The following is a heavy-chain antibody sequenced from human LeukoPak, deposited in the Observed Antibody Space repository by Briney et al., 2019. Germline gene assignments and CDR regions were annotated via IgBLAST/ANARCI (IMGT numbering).Heavy chain of an antibody. V-gene: IGHV1-8*01. J-gene: IGHJ4*02. CDR3: AKGAVVLTALSSFDY. Sequence: ASVKVSCKASGYTFTSYDINWVRQATGQGLEWMGWMNPNSGNTGYAQKFQGRVTMTRNTSISTAYMELSSLRSEDTAVYYCAKGAVVLTALSSFDYWGQGTLVTVSS. CDR1: GYTFTSYD. D-gene: IGHD2-15*01. CDR2: MNPNSGNT.